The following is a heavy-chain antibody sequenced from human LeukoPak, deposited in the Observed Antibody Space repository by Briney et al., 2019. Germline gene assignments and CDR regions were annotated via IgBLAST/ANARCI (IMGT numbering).Heavy chain of an antibody. V-gene: IGHV2-26*01. CDR3: ARITLGGYFDY. Sequence: SGPVLVKPTETLTLTCTVSGFSLSNARVGVSWXXXXPXXXLEWLAYIFSNDEXXYSTSLKSRLTISKDTSTSQVVLTMTNMDPVDTATYYCARITLGGYFDYWGQGTLVTVSS. CDR2: IFSNDEX. J-gene: IGHJ4*02. D-gene: IGHD3-16*01. CDR1: GFSLSNARVG.